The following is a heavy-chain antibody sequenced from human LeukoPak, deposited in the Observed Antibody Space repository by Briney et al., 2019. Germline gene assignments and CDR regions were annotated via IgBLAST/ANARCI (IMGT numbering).Heavy chain of an antibody. CDR3: ARNSGLADC. Sequence: ASVKVSCKASGYTFTNYDISWVRQATGQGLEWMGWMNPNSGNTGYAGKFQGRVTMTRDTSMNTAYMELRSLRSEDTAVYYCARNSGLADCWGQGTLVTASS. V-gene: IGHV1-8*01. D-gene: IGHD5-12*01. J-gene: IGHJ4*02. CDR2: MNPNSGNT. CDR1: GYTFTNYD.